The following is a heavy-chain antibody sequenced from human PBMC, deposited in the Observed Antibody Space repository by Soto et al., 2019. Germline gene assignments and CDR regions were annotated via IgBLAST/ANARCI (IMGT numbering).Heavy chain of an antibody. D-gene: IGHD3-22*01. V-gene: IGHV4-39*01. CDR1: GGSISSSPYY. CDR2: IYYSGTT. J-gene: IGHJ4*02. Sequence: SETLSLTCSVSGGSISSSPYYWGWIRQPPGKGLEWLGTIYYSGTTSYNPSLKSRVIISVDTSNNQLFLKLRSVTAADTAVYYCARHRQYYDTSGYQQRYFDYWGQGTQVTVSS. CDR3: ARHRQYYDTSGYQQRYFDY.